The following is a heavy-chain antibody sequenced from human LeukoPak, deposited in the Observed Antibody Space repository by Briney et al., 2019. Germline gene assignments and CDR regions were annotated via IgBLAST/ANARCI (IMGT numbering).Heavy chain of an antibody. D-gene: IGHD3-10*01. CDR1: GFTFSSYA. J-gene: IGHJ6*02. V-gene: IGHV3-23*01. CDR3: AKSANSVYSGSGTYNPYYYFYYGMDV. Sequence: TGGSLRLSCAASGFTFSSYAISWVRQAPGKGLEWVSGISSSAGNTNYADSVKGRFTISRDNSKNTLYLQMNSLRAEDTAVYYCAKSANSVYSGSGTYNPYYYFYYGMDVWGQGTTVTVSS. CDR2: ISSSAGNT.